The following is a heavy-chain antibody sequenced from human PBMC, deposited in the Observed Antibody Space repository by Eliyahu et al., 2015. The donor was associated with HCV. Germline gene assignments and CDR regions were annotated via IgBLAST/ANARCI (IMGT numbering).Heavy chain of an antibody. V-gene: IGHV1-69*04. J-gene: IGHJ6*02. Sequence: EVKKPGSSVKVSCKASGGTFSSYAISWVRQAPGQGLEWMGRIIPIFGIANYAQKFQGRVTITADKSTSTAYMELSSLRSEDTAVYYCARGMVRGVIITSLYYYYGMDVWGQGTTVTVSS. CDR1: GGTFSSYA. CDR3: ARGMVRGVIITSLYYYYGMDV. CDR2: IIPIFGIA. D-gene: IGHD3-10*01.